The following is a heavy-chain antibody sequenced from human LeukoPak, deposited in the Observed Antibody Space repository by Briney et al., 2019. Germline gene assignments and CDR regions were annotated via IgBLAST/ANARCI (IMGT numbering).Heavy chain of an antibody. Sequence: VASVKVSCKASGGTFSSYAISWVRQAPGQGLEWMGWISGYNGNTNYAQKLQGRVTMTTDTSTSTAYMELRSLKSDDTAVYYCASLKNYYDSSGYLVTDAFDIWGQGTMVTVSS. V-gene: IGHV1-18*01. CDR1: GGTFSSYA. CDR3: ASLKNYYDSSGYLVTDAFDI. D-gene: IGHD3-22*01. J-gene: IGHJ3*02. CDR2: ISGYNGNT.